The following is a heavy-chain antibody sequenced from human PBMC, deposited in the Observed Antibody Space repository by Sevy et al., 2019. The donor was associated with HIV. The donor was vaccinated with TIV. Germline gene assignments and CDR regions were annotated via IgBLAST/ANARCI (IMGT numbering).Heavy chain of an antibody. D-gene: IGHD2-2*01. V-gene: IGHV3-7*01. Sequence: GGSLRLSCVASGFTFSSYWMSWVRQAPGKGLEWVANIKQDGSEKNYVDSVKGRFTISRDNPKNSLYLQMNSLSVEDTADYYCAREGHITGIQYQFGMDVWGQGTTVTVSS. CDR2: IKQDGSEK. CDR1: GFTFSSYW. CDR3: AREGHITGIQYQFGMDV. J-gene: IGHJ6*02.